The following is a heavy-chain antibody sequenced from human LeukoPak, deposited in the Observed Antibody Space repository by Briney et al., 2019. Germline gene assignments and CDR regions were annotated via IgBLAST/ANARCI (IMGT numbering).Heavy chain of an antibody. CDR1: GFTFSSYG. D-gene: IGHD3-3*01. CDR3: AKVPPFGVVIYFDY. CDR2: IRYDGSNK. J-gene: IGHJ4*02. Sequence: GGSLRLSCAASGFTFSSYGMHWVRQAPGKGLEWVAFIRYDGSNKYYADSVKGRFTISRDNSKNTLCLQMNSLRAEDTAVYYCAKVPPFGVVIYFDYWGQGTLVTVSS. V-gene: IGHV3-30*02.